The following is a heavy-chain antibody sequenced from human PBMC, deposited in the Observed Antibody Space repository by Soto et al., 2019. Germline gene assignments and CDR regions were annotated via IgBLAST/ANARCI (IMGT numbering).Heavy chain of an antibody. CDR2: INPNSGGT. D-gene: IGHD2-15*01. V-gene: IGHV1-2*04. J-gene: IGHJ3*02. CDR3: ATLSLILPNIDAFDI. CDR1: GYTFTGYY. Sequence: ASVKVSCKASGYTFTGYYMHWVRQAPGQGLERMGWINPNSGGTNYAQKFQGWVTMTRDTSISTAYMELSRLRSEDTAVYYCATLSLILPNIDAFDIWGEGKMVTVS.